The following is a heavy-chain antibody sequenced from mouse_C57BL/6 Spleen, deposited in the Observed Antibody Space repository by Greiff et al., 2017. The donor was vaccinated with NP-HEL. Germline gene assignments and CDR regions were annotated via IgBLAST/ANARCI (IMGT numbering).Heavy chain of an antibody. D-gene: IGHD1-1*01. CDR2: INPSSGYT. CDR3: ARWDYGSFSWFAY. V-gene: IGHV1-7*01. CDR1: GYTFTSYW. Sequence: QVQLQQSGAELAKPGASVKLSCKASGYTFTSYWMHWVKQRPGQGLEWIGYINPSSGYTKYNQKFKDKATLTADKSSSTAYMQLSSLTYEDSAVYYCARWDYGSFSWFAYWGQGTLVTVSA. J-gene: IGHJ3*01.